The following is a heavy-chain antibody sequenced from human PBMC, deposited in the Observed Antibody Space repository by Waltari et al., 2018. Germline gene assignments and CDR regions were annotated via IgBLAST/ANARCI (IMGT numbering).Heavy chain of an antibody. V-gene: IGHV4-34*01. CDR2: INHSGST. CDR1: GGSFSGYY. CDR3: ARGNHYYDSSGYYYYYYYMDV. J-gene: IGHJ6*03. D-gene: IGHD3-22*01. Sequence: QVQLQQWGAGLLKPSETLSLTCAVYGGSFSGYYWSWIRQPPGKGLEWIGEINHSGSTNYNPSLKSRVTISVDTSKNQFSLKLSSVTAADTAVYYCARGNHYYDSSGYYYYYYYMDVWGKGTTVTVSS.